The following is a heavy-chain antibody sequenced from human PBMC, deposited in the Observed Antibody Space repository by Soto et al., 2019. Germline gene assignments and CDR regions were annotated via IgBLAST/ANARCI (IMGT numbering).Heavy chain of an antibody. V-gene: IGHV2-70*01. CDR3: ARVPGYYDSSGFIGFDS. CDR2: IDWDDDK. J-gene: IGHJ4*02. D-gene: IGHD3-22*01. Sequence: KALEWLALIDWDDDKNYSTSLKTRLTISKDTSKNQVVLTMTNMDPVDTATYYCARVPGYYDSSGFIGFDSWGQGTLVTVSS.